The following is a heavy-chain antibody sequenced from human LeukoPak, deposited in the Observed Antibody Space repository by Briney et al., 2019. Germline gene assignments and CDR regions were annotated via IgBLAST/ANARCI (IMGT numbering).Heavy chain of an antibody. CDR1: GYTFTSYY. CDR3: ARDGFVIFGPNYYYGMDV. J-gene: IGHJ6*04. D-gene: IGHD3/OR15-3a*01. CDR2: INPSGGST. Sequence: GASVKVSCKASGYTFTSYYMHWVRQAPGQGLEWMGIINPSGGSTSYAQKFQGRVTMTRDTSTSAVYMELSSLRSEDTAVYYCARDGFVIFGPNYYYGMDVWGKGTTVTVSS. V-gene: IGHV1-46*01.